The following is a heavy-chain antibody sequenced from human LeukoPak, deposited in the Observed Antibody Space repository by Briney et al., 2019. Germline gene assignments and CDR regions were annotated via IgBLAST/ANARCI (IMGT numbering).Heavy chain of an antibody. CDR3: ARDSSRYCSSTSCYA. J-gene: IGHJ5*02. V-gene: IGHV3-21*01. CDR2: ISSSSSYI. D-gene: IGHD2-2*01. CDR1: GFTFSSYS. Sequence: NPGGSLRLSCAASGFTFSSYSMNWVRQAPGKGLEWVSSISSSSSYIYYADSVKGRFTISRDNAKNSLYLQMNSLRAEDTAVYYCARDSSRYCSSTSCYAWGQGTLVTVSS.